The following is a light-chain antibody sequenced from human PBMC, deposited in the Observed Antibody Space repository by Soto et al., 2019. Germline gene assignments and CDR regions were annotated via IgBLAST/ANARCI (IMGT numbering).Light chain of an antibody. CDR1: SSNIGAGYD. CDR3: QSYDSSLTGYV. J-gene: IGLJ1*01. CDR2: GNS. Sequence: QSVLTQPPSVSGAPGQRVTISCTGSSSNIGAGYDVHWYQQLPGTAPKLLIYGNSNRPSGVPDRFSGSKSGTSASLAITGLQAEDEADYYSQSYDSSLTGYVFGTGTKV. V-gene: IGLV1-40*01.